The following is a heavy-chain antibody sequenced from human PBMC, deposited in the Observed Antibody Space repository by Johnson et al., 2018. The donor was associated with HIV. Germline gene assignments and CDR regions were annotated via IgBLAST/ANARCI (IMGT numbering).Heavy chain of an antibody. J-gene: IGHJ3*02. V-gene: IGHV3-7*05. CDR1: GFTFSNYW. CDR2: INLDGSEK. CDR3: ARAPQKYNWDYMMAFDI. D-gene: IGHD1-7*01. Sequence: VQLVESGGGLVQPGGSLRLSCADSGFTFSNYWMTWVRQAPGKGLEWVANINLDGSEKYYVDSVKGRFTISRDNTKNTVSLQMNSLRAEDTALYCCARAPQKYNWDYMMAFDIWGQGTMVTVSS.